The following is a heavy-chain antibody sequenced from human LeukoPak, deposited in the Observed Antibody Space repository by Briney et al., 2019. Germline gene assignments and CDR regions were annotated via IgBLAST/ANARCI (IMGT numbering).Heavy chain of an antibody. D-gene: IGHD5-18*01. V-gene: IGHV4-39*01. J-gene: IGHJ6*03. CDR2: IYYSGST. CDR3: ARHYSRGYSYDLRYYYMDV. Sequence: PSETLSLICNVSGGSISSRSYYWGWIRQPPGKGLEWIGTIYYSGSTYYNPSLKSRVTISVDTSKNQFSLKLSSVTAADTAVYYCARHYSRGYSYDLRYYYMDVWGKGTTVTISS. CDR1: GGSISSRSYY.